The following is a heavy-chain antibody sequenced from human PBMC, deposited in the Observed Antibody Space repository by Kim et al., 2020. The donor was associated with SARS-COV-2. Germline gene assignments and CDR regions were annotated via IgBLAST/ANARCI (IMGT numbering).Heavy chain of an antibody. CDR3: ATYGGTSGRHYFDY. D-gene: IGHD2-15*01. CDR2: IFYTGST. V-gene: IGHV4-59*01. CDR1: GGSMTSYY. Sequence: SETLSLICTVSGGSMTSYYWSWIRQPPGKGLDWIAYIFYTGSTIYNPSLKSRVTISLDTSKNQFSLKLSSVTAADTAVYYCATYGGTSGRHYFDYWGQRT. J-gene: IGHJ4*02.